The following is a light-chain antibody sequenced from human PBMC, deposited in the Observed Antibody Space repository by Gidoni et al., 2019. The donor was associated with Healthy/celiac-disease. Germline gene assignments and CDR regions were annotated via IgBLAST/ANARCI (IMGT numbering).Light chain of an antibody. CDR1: QSVSSY. J-gene: IGKJ3*01. CDR3: QQRSNWPLFT. CDR2: DAS. V-gene: IGKV3-11*01. Sequence: EIVLTQSLATLSLSPGERATLSCRASQSVSSYLAWYQQNPGQAPRLLIYDASNRATGIPARFSGSGSGTDFTLTISSLEPEDFAVYYCQQRSNWPLFTFGPGTKVDIK.